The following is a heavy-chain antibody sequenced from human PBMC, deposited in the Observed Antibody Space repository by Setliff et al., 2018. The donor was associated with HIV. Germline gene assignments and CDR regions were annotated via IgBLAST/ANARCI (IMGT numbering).Heavy chain of an antibody. Sequence: ASVKVSCKASGYTFIDYFIHWVQQAPGKGLEWMGRIDPEDGETKYAEEFQGRLTLSADTSTDTAYMELSGLRFADTAVYYCATWHGSRLFDYWGRGALVTVSS. CDR2: IDPEDGET. D-gene: IGHD6-13*01. CDR1: GYTFIDYF. J-gene: IGHJ4*02. CDR3: ATWHGSRLFDY. V-gene: IGHV1-69-2*01.